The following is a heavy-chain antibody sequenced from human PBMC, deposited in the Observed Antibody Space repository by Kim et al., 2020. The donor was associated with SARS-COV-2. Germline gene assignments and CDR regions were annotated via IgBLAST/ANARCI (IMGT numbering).Heavy chain of an antibody. CDR3: AGGLGTIFYYYYGMDV. J-gene: IGHJ6*02. D-gene: IGHD3-3*01. Sequence: SVKGRFTISRDNAKNSLYLQMNSLRAEDTAVYYCAGGLGTIFYYYYGMDVWGQGTTVTVSS. V-gene: IGHV3-7*04.